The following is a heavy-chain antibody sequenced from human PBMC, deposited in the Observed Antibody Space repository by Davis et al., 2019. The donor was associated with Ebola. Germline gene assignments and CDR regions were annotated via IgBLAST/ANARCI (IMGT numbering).Heavy chain of an antibody. J-gene: IGHJ6*02. D-gene: IGHD4-23*01. CDR1: GFTFSSYG. CDR2: IWYDGSNK. CDR3: ARDQSHYGGNWPGYYGMDV. V-gene: IGHV3-33*01. Sequence: GESLKTPCAASGFTFSSYGMHWVRQAPGQGLEWVAVIWYDGSNKYYADSVKGRFTISRDNSKNPLYLQMNSLRAEDTAVYYCARDQSHYGGNWPGYYGMDVWGQGTTVTVSS.